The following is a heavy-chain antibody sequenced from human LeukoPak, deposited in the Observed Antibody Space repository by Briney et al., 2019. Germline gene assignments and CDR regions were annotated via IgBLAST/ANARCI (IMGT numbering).Heavy chain of an antibody. CDR2: IWYDGSNK. CDR3: ARDGLIVVVPAATQGWFDP. Sequence: PGGSLRLSCAASGFTFSSYGMHWVRQAPGKGLEWVAVIWYDGSNKYYVDSVKGRFTISRDNSKNTLYLQMNSLRAEDTAVYYCARDGLIVVVPAATQGWFDPWGQGTLVTVSS. J-gene: IGHJ5*02. CDR1: GFTFSSYG. V-gene: IGHV3-33*08. D-gene: IGHD2-2*01.